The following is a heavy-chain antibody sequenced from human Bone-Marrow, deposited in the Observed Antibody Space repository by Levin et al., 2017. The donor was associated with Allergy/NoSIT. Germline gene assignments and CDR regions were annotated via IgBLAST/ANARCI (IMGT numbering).Heavy chain of an antibody. V-gene: IGHV4-39*01. CDR3: ASPSGLWWSPTPRGYFQH. J-gene: IGHJ1*01. Sequence: SQTLSLTCTVSGGSISSSSYYWGWIRQPPGKGLEWIGSIYYSGSTYYNPSLKSRVTISVDTSKNQFSLKLSSVTAADTAVYYCASPSGLWWSPTPRGYFQHWGQGTLVTVSS. D-gene: IGHD2-21*01. CDR2: IYYSGST. CDR1: GGSISSSSYY.